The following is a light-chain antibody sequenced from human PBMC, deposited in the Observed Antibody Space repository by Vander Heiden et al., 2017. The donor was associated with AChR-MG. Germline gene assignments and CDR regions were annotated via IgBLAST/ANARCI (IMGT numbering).Light chain of an antibody. CDR1: QSVSSY. CDR2: DAS. J-gene: IGKJ1*01. Sequence: EVVLTQSPATLSLSPGERATLSCRASQSVSSYLAWYQQKPGQAPRPLIYDASNRATGIPARFSGSGSGTDFTLTISSLEPEDFAVYYCQQRGNWPLTFGQGTKVEIK. CDR3: QQRGNWPLT. V-gene: IGKV3-11*01.